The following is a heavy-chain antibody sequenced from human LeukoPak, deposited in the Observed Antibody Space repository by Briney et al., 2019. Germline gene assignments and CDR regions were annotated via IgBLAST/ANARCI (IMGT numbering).Heavy chain of an antibody. Sequence: GASVKVSCKASGYTFTGYYMHWVRQAPGQGLEWMGWINPNSGGTNYAQKFQGGVTMTRDTSISTAYMELSRLRSDDTAVYYCARQGTKDQDWFDPWGQGTRVIVSS. CDR3: ARQGTKDQDWFDP. CDR1: GYTFTGYY. D-gene: IGHD2-2*01. V-gene: IGHV1-2*02. CDR2: INPNSGGT. J-gene: IGHJ5*02.